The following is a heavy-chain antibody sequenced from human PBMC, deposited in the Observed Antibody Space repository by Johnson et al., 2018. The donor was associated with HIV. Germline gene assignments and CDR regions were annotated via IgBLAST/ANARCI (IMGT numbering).Heavy chain of an antibody. V-gene: IGHV3-30*04. D-gene: IGHD5-24*01. Sequence: QVQLVESGGGVVQPGRSLRLSCAASGFPFSTFAMHWVRQAPGKGLEWVAVISYDGSDKYYADSVKGRFTISRDNSKNTLYLQMNSLRAEDTAVYYCAREMAWEDAFDIWGQGTMVTVSS. CDR2: ISYDGSDK. CDR1: GFPFSTFA. CDR3: AREMAWEDAFDI. J-gene: IGHJ3*02.